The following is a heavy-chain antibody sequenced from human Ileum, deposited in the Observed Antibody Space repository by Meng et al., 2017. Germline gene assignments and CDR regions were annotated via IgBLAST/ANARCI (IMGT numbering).Heavy chain of an antibody. CDR1: EFTFSNYP. V-gene: IGHV3-23*01. CDR3: AKHGPGKFRPNDY. Sequence: GESLKISCAASEFTFSNYPMSWVRQAPGKRLEWVSAISGDGDYIYYVDSVKGRFTISRDNSKNTLYLQMNSLRADDTAVYYCAKHGPGKFRPNDYWGQGTLVTV. J-gene: IGHJ4*02. CDR2: ISGDGDYI. D-gene: IGHD1-26*01.